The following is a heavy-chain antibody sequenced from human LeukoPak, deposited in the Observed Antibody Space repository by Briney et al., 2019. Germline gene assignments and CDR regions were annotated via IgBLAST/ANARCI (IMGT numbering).Heavy chain of an antibody. CDR1: GFTFSSYA. CDR2: ISTDGGST. Sequence: GGSLRLSCAGSGFTFSSYAMHWVRQAPGKGLEYVSAISTDGGSTFYANSVKSRFTISRDNSKNTLYLQMGSLRAEDMGVYYCARWASAMDDWGKGTMVTVSS. J-gene: IGHJ6*03. CDR3: ARWASAMDD. V-gene: IGHV3-64*01.